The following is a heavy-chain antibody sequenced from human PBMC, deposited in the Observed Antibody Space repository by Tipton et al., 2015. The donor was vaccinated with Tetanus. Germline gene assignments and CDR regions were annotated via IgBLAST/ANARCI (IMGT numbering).Heavy chain of an antibody. CDR3: ARDRRKGYSSAFGLERVGPQLNWFDP. V-gene: IGHV4-34*01. J-gene: IGHJ5*02. Sequence: GLVKPSETLSLTCAVYGGSFSGYYWSWIRQPPGKGLEWIGEINHSGSTNYNPSLKSRVTIAVDTSKNQFSLKLSSVTAADTAVYYCARDRRKGYSSAFGLERVGPQLNWFDPWGQGTLVTASS. CDR1: GGSFSGYY. CDR2: INHSGST. D-gene: IGHD6-25*01.